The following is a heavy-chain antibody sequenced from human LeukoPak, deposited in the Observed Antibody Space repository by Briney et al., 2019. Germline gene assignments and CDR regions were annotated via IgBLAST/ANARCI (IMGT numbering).Heavy chain of an antibody. D-gene: IGHD5-18*01. Sequence: KPSETLSLTCTASGGSISSRSYYWGWIRQPPGKGLEWIGSMYYSGSTYYNPSLKSRVTISVDTSKNQFSLKLSSVTAADTAVYYCARLRGYSYGAFDYWGQGTLVTVSS. CDR3: ARLRGYSYGAFDY. CDR2: MYYSGST. V-gene: IGHV4-39*07. CDR1: GGSISSRSYY. J-gene: IGHJ4*02.